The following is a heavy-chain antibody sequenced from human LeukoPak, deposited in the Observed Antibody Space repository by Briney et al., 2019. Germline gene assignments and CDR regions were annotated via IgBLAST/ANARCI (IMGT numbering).Heavy chain of an antibody. CDR1: GGSISNNY. Sequence: SETLSLTCTVSGGSISNNYWRWIRQSPGKGLEWVGYIYSSWSTDYNPSLKSRVTVSVDTSKNQFSLKLTSVTAADTAVYYCARHGLKLVGASTIYFDNWGQGTLVTVSS. V-gene: IGHV4-59*08. J-gene: IGHJ4*02. D-gene: IGHD1-26*01. CDR2: IYSSWST. CDR3: ARHGLKLVGASTIYFDN.